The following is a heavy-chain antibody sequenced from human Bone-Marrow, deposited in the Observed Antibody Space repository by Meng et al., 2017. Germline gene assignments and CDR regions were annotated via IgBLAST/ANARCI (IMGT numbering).Heavy chain of an antibody. J-gene: IGHJ4*02. Sequence: QVQLQESGPGLVRPSETLSLTCPVSGGSVNSGSYAWSWIRQPPGKGLEWIGNIYYSGTTNYNPSLKSRVTISIDASKNQFSLMLSSLTAADTAVYYCARGQYYWGQGTLVTVSS. V-gene: IGHV4-61*01. CDR3: ARGQYY. CDR1: GGSVNSGSYA. CDR2: IYYSGTT.